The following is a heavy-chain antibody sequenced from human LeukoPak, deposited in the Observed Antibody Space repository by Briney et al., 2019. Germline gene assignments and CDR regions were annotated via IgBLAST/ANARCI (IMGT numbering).Heavy chain of an antibody. CDR2: IYHSGST. Sequence: SETLSLTCTVSGYSISSGYYWGWIRQPPGEGLEWIGSIYHSGSTYYNPSLKSRVTISVDTSKNQFSLKLSSVTAADTAVYYCARDFLLSGNYMDVWGKGTTVTVSS. J-gene: IGHJ6*03. D-gene: IGHD1-26*01. CDR3: ARDFLLSGNYMDV. CDR1: GYSISSGYY. V-gene: IGHV4-38-2*02.